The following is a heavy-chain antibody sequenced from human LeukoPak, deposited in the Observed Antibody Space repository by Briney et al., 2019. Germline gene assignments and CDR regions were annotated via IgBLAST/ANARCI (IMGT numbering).Heavy chain of an antibody. CDR3: ARGIGSSGLDY. V-gene: IGHV6-1*01. J-gene: IGHJ4*02. Sequence: SQTLSLTCAISGDSVSSYSAAWNWITQSPSRGLEWLGRTYFRSKWYNDCAISVKSRITINPDTSKNQFSLQLNSVAPEDTAVYYCARGIGSSGLDYWGQGTLVTVSS. D-gene: IGHD6-19*01. CDR2: TYFRSKWYN. CDR1: GDSVSSYSAA.